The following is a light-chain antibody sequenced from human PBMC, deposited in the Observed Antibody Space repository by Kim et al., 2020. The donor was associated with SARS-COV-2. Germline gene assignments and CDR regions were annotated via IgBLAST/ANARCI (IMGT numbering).Light chain of an antibody. J-gene: IGKJ2*01. CDR2: MAS. Sequence: DIQMTQSPSTLSASVGDRVTITCRASQSVGSWLAWYQQKPGKAPKLLIYMASSLQSGVPSRFSGSGSGTDFTLPISSLQPDDFATYYCQQYNSYSSTFAQGTKVYIK. CDR3: QQYNSYSST. CDR1: QSVGSW. V-gene: IGKV1-5*03.